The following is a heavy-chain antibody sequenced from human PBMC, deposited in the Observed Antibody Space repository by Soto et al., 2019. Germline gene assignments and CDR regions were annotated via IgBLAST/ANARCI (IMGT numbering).Heavy chain of an antibody. CDR2: IYDSGNT. CDR3: VRGRDDYSNHLNWFDP. Sequence: SETLSLTCAVSGGSISGTTYSWSWIRQPPGKGLEWIGYIYDSGNTYYNPSLKSQFSISVDTSKNQFSLKLSSVTAADTAVYYCVRGRDDYSNHLNWFDPWGKGTLVTVSS. CDR1: GGSISGTTYS. D-gene: IGHD4-4*01. V-gene: IGHV4-30-2*01. J-gene: IGHJ5*02.